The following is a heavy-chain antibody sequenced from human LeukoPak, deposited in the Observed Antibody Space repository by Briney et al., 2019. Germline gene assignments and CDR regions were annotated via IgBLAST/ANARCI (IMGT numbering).Heavy chain of an antibody. V-gene: IGHV3-48*03. CDR2: ISSSGSTI. CDR1: GFTFSSYE. CDR3: ASRVVNYYGSGRVCY. J-gene: IGHJ4*02. Sequence: GGSLRLSCAASGFTFSSYEMNWVRQAPGKGLEWVSYISSSGSTIYYADSVKGRFTISRDNAKNSLYLQMNSLRAEDTAVYYCASRVVNYYGSGRVCYWGQGTLVTVSS. D-gene: IGHD3-10*01.